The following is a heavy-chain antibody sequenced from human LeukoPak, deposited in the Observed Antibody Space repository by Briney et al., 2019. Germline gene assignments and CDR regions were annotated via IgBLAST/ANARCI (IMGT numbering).Heavy chain of an antibody. D-gene: IGHD1-1*01. CDR1: GYTFTSYS. J-gene: IGHJ3*02. Sequence: ASVKVSCTGSGYTFTSYSLSWVRQAPGQGLERMGWISAYNGNTNYAQKLQGRVTMTTDTSTSTAYMELSRLRSEDTAVYYCARDIPGYDAFDMWGQGTVVTVSS. CDR2: ISAYNGNT. CDR3: ARDIPGYDAFDM. V-gene: IGHV1-18*01.